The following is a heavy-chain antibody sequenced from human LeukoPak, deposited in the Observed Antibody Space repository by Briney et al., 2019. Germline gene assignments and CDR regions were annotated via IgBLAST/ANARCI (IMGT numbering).Heavy chain of an antibody. Sequence: GGSLRPSCAASGFTLSSYEMNWVRQAPGKGLEWVSYISSSGSTIYYADSVKGRFTISRDNAKNSLYLQMNSLRAEDTAVYYCAELGITMIGGVWGKGTTVTISS. D-gene: IGHD3-10*02. CDR2: ISSSGSTI. CDR1: GFTLSSYE. CDR3: AELGITMIGGV. J-gene: IGHJ6*04. V-gene: IGHV3-48*03.